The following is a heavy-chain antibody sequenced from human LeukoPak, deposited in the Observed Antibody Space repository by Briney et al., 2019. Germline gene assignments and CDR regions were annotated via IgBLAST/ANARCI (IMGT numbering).Heavy chain of an antibody. D-gene: IGHD2-21*02. V-gene: IGHV3-53*01. J-gene: IGHJ2*01. CDR3: AREAFCGGDCFWYFDL. CDR1: GFTFDDYG. CDR2: IYSGGST. Sequence: PGGSLRLSCAASGFTFDDYGMSWVRQAPGKGLEWVSVIYSGGSTYYADSVKGRFTISRDNSKNTLYLQMNSLRAEDTAVYYCAREAFCGGDCFWYFDLWGRGTLVTVSS.